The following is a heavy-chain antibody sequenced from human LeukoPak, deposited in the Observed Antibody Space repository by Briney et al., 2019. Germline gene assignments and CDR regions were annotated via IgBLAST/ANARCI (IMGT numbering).Heavy chain of an antibody. CDR3: ATGYSSGWYYSKDY. V-gene: IGHV1-69*01. D-gene: IGHD6-19*01. CDR1: GGTFSSYA. Sequence: GSSVKVSCKASGGTFSSYAISWVRQAPGQGLEWMGGIIPIFGAANYAQKFQGRVTITADESTSTAYMELSSLRSEDTAVYYCATGYSSGWYYSKDYWGQGTLVTVSS. CDR2: IIPIFGAA. J-gene: IGHJ4*02.